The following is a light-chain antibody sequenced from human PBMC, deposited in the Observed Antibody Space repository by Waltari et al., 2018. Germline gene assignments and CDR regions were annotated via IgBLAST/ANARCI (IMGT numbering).Light chain of an antibody. CDR2: TSD. CDR3: AAWDDSLSGRV. V-gene: IGLV1-47*01. Sequence: QSVLTQPPSASGTPGQRVTISCSGSRSNTGSNYVYWYQHLPGTAPKLLIYTSDQRPSGVPDRFSGSKSGTSASLAISGLRSEDEADYYCAAWDDSLSGRVFGGGTKLTVL. J-gene: IGLJ3*02. CDR1: RSNTGSNY.